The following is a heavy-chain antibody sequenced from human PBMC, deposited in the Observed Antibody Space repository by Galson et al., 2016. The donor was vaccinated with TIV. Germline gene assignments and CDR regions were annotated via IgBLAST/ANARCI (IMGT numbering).Heavy chain of an antibody. D-gene: IGHD1-20*01. V-gene: IGHV1-69*13. Sequence: SVKVSCKASGGTFRSYTTIWVRQAPGQGLEWLGGIIPIYATTNYAQNFQGRVTITADASASTVYMELGSLRSEDTAVYFCARAPPEVYNWNPYFQHWGQGTRGTVSS. J-gene: IGHJ1*01. CDR2: IIPIYATT. CDR1: GGTFRSYT. CDR3: ARAPPEVYNWNPYFQH.